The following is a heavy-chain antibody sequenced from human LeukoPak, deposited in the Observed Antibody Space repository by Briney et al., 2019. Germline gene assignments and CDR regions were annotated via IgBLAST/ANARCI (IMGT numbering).Heavy chain of an antibody. CDR1: GGSISTYY. CDR2: IYHSGST. V-gene: IGHV4-59*01. J-gene: IGHJ4*02. D-gene: IGHD5-12*01. CDR3: ARGGGYASPIGY. Sequence: SETLPLTCTLSGGSISTYYWSWIRQPPGKGLEWIGYIYHSGSTNYNPSLKSRVTISVDTSKNQFSLKLSSVTAADTAVYYCARGGGYASPIGYWGQGALVIVSS.